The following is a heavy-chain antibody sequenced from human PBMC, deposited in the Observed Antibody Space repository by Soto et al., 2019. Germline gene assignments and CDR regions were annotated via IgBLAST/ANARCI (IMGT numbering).Heavy chain of an antibody. CDR3: ARDGSGAAANPYFDY. V-gene: IGHV3-21*04. D-gene: IGHD2-2*01. CDR2: ISTSSTYK. Sequence: GGSLRLSCAASGFTFSSYTMHWVRHAPGKGLEWVSSISTSSTYKYIADSVTGRFTISRDNAKNSLFLQMSSLRVEDTAVYYCARDGSGAAANPYFDYWGQGTLVTVSS. CDR1: GFTFSSYT. J-gene: IGHJ4*02.